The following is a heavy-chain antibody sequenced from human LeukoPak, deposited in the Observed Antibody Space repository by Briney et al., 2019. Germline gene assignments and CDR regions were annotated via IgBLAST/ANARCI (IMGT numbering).Heavy chain of an antibody. CDR3: ARLQRTPSGYYFDY. J-gene: IGHJ4*02. CDR1: GGSISSYY. V-gene: IGHV4-59*01. Sequence: SETLSLTCTVSGGSISSYYWSWIRQPPGKGLEWIGYIYYSGSTNYNPSLKSRVTISVDTSKNQFSLKLSSVTAADTAVYYCARLQRTPSGYYFDYWGQGPLVTVSS. CDR2: IYYSGST. D-gene: IGHD1-1*01.